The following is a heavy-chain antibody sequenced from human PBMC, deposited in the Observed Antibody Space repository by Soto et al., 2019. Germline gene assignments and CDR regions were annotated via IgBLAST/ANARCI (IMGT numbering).Heavy chain of an antibody. Sequence: QVQLVESGGGLVKPGGSLRLSCAASGFTFSDYYMSWIRQAPGKGLEWVSDISSSGSTIYYADSVKGRFTISRHNAENSLYLQMNGLRAVDTAVYYCARGPYRQYYNSGYYYLDDYWGQGTLVTVSS. CDR1: GFTFSDYY. J-gene: IGHJ4*02. V-gene: IGHV3-11*01. CDR3: ARGPYRQYYNSGYYYLDDY. CDR2: ISSSGSTI. D-gene: IGHD3-22*01.